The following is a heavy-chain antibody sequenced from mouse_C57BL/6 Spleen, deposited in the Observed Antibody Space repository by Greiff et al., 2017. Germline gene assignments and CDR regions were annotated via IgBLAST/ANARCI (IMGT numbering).Heavy chain of an antibody. D-gene: IGHD2-3*01. Sequence: VQLVESGPGLVKPSQSLSLTCSVTGYSITSGYYWNWIRQFPGNKLEWMGYISYDGSNNYNPSLKNRISITRDTSKNQFFLKLNSVTTEDTATYYCAREDDGYGDWGQGTTLTVSS. J-gene: IGHJ2*01. CDR3: AREDDGYGD. V-gene: IGHV3-6*01. CDR2: ISYDGSN. CDR1: GYSITSGYY.